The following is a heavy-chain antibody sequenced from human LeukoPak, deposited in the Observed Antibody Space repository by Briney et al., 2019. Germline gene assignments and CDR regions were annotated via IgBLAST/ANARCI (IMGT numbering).Heavy chain of an antibody. CDR2: IKSKTDGGTV. CDR1: GLSFSSAW. D-gene: IGHD3-10*01. Sequence: GGSLRLSCAASGLSFSSAWMTWVRQPPGKGLEWVGRIKSKTDGGTVDYAAPVKGRFTISRDDSINTLYLQVNSLKTEDTAMYYCIVSNYYSSGSYNFDSWGQGTLVTVSS. CDR3: IVSNYYSSGSYNFDS. J-gene: IGHJ4*02. V-gene: IGHV3-15*01.